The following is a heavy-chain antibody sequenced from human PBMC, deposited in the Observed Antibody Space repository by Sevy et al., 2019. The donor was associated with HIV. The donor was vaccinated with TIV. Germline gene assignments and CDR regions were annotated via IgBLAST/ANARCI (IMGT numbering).Heavy chain of an antibody. D-gene: IGHD2-15*01. V-gene: IGHV3-66*01. J-gene: IGHJ4*02. CDR2: LYSGGST. CDR1: EFTVSSSY. Sequence: GGSLRLSCAASEFTVSSSYMSWVRQAPGKGLEWVSILYSGGSTYYAASVKGRFAVSRDNAKNSLFLQMNSLRDEDTAVYYCASRGYCGGGSCYSGPNDYWGQGTLVTVSS. CDR3: ASRGYCGGGSCYSGPNDY.